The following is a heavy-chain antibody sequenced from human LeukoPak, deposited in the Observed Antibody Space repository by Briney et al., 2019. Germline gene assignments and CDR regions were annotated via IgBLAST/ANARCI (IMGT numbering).Heavy chain of an antibody. CDR1: GFTFSDYN. D-gene: IGHD3-10*01. CDR2: ISRSGSTK. CDR3: ARESGYHGSGFDP. V-gene: IGHV3-11*04. Sequence: GGSLRLSCAASGFTFSDYNMRWIRQAPGKGLEWVSSISRSGSTKYYADSVKGRFTISRDNAKNTLYLQMNSLRDEDTAVYYCARESGYHGSGFDPWGQGTLVTVSS. J-gene: IGHJ5*02.